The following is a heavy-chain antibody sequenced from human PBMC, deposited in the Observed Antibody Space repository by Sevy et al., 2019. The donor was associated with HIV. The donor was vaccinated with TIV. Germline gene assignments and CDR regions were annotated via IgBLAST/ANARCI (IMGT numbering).Heavy chain of an antibody. J-gene: IGHJ5*02. Sequence: GGSLRLSCAASGFTFSSYDMQWVRQATGGGLEWVSGISTTGDTFYLGSVKGRFTISRENAKNSFYLQMNSLRAGDTAVYYCARVVYYYDRTAPRVAQTRFDPWGQGTLVTVSS. CDR2: ISTTGDT. CDR1: GFTFSSYD. V-gene: IGHV3-13*01. D-gene: IGHD3-22*01. CDR3: ARVVYYYDRTAPRVAQTRFDP.